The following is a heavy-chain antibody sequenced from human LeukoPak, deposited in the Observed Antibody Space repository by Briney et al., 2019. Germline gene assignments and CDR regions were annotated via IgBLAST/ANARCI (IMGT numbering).Heavy chain of an antibody. D-gene: IGHD2-15*01. Sequence: GGSLRLSCAASGFTFSTYSMNWVRQVPGKGLEWVSYISSSSGSIYYADSVKGRFTISRDNSKNTLYLQMNSLRAEGTAIYYCAKDEVGTYWGQGTLVTVSS. CDR1: GFTFSTYS. CDR2: ISSSSGSI. J-gene: IGHJ4*02. V-gene: IGHV3-48*01. CDR3: AKDEVGTY.